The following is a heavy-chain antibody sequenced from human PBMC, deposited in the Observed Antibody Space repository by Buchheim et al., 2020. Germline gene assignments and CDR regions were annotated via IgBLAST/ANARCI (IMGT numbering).Heavy chain of an antibody. Sequence: QVQLQESGPGLVKPSQTLSLACSVSNGSLTSDYVYWSWIRHHPGKGLEWIGYVYHSGSTYYNPSLESRVTISVDRGSNQFFLKLTSVTAADTAVYYCARDHGLQFFDNWGQGTL. V-gene: IGHV4-31*03. CDR2: VYHSGST. CDR3: ARDHGLQFFDN. J-gene: IGHJ4*02. CDR1: NGSLTSDYVY. D-gene: IGHD2-21*02.